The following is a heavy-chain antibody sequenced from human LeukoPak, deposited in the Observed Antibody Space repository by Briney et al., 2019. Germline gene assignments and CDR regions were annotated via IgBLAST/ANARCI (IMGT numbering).Heavy chain of an antibody. V-gene: IGHV3-53*01. CDR2: IYSGST. Sequence: GGSLRLSCTVSGFTVSSNSMSWVRQAPGEGLEWVSFIYSGSTHYSDSVKGRFTISRDNSKNTLYLQMNSLRAEDTAVYYCARRAGAYSHPYDYWGQGTLVTVSS. CDR3: ARRAGAYSHPYDY. J-gene: IGHJ4*02. D-gene: IGHD4/OR15-4a*01. CDR1: GFTVSSNS.